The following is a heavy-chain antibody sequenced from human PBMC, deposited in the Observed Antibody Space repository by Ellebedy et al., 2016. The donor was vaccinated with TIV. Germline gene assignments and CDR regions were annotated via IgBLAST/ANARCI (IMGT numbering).Heavy chain of an antibody. CDR1: GGSISSYY. V-gene: IGHV4-34*01. D-gene: IGHD6-6*01. J-gene: IGHJ3*02. Sequence: MPSETLSLTCTVSGGSISSYYWSWIRQPPGKGLEWIGDINQSGNTKYNPSLKSRLTMSVDTSKNQFSLELNSVTAADTAVYYCARGPNLVYSDGFEIWGQGTMVTVSS. CDR2: INQSGNT. CDR3: ARGPNLVYSDGFEI.